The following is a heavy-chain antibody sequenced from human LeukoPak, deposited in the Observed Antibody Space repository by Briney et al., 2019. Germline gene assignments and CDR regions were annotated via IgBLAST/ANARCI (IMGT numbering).Heavy chain of an antibody. CDR3: AKDRGYYVDY. CDR1: GFTFSSYA. CDR2: ISGSGGST. Sequence: GGSLRLSCAASGFTFSSYAMSWVRQAPGKGLEWVSAISGSGGSTYYADSVKGRFTISRDNSKNMLYLQMNNLRAEDTAVYYCAKDRGYYVDYWGQGTLVTVSS. D-gene: IGHD3-10*02. J-gene: IGHJ4*02. V-gene: IGHV3-23*01.